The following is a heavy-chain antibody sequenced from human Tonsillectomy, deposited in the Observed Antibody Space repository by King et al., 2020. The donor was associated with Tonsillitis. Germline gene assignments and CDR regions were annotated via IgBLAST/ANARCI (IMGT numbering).Heavy chain of an antibody. V-gene: IGHV3-20*04. Sequence: VQLVESGGGVVRPGGSLRLSCAASGFTFGEYGMSWVSHAPGKGLEWVSGINWNGGSTGYADSVKGRFTISRDNAKNSLYLQMNSLRAEDTALYYCARDLSSGWNAFDIWGQGTMVTVSS. CDR1: GFTFGEYG. J-gene: IGHJ3*02. CDR2: INWNGGST. D-gene: IGHD6-19*01. CDR3: ARDLSSGWNAFDI.